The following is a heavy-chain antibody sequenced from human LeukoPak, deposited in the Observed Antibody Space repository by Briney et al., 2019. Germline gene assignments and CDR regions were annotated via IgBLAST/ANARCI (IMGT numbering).Heavy chain of an antibody. V-gene: IGHV4-59*11. Sequence: SETLSLTCTVSGGSISSHYWSWIRQPPGKGLEWIGYIYYSGSTNYNPSLKSRVTISVDTSKNQFPLKLSSVTAADTAVYHCARVAGSYSSGWYRHWFDPWGQGTLVTVSS. D-gene: IGHD6-19*01. CDR2: IYYSGST. CDR3: ARVAGSYSSGWYRHWFDP. CDR1: GGSISSHY. J-gene: IGHJ5*02.